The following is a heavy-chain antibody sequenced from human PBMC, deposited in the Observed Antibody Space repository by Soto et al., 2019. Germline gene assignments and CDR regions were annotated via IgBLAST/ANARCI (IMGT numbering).Heavy chain of an antibody. CDR2: IYHSGST. CDR3: ARGRASSSWYGYYYYGMDV. J-gene: IGHJ6*02. Sequence: PSETLSLTCAVSGGSISSGGYSWNWIRQPPGKGLEWIGYIYHSGSTNYNPSLKSRVTISVDTSKNQFSLKLSSVTAADTAVYYCARGRASSSWYGYYYYGMDVWGQGTTVTVSS. D-gene: IGHD6-13*01. V-gene: IGHV4-30-2*01. CDR1: GGSISSGGYS.